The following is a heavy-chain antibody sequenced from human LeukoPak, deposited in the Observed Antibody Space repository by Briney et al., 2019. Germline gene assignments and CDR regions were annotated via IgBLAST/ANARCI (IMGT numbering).Heavy chain of an antibody. D-gene: IGHD3-22*01. CDR3: AKDRAAKYYYDSSGYYFYY. Sequence: PGGSLRLSCAASGFTFSSYAMHWVRQAPGKGLEYVSAISSNGGSTYYANSVKGRFTISRDNSKNTLYLQMNSLRAEDTAVYYCAKDRAAKYYYDSSGYYFYYWGQGTLVTVSS. J-gene: IGHJ4*02. CDR1: GFTFSSYA. CDR2: ISSNGGST. V-gene: IGHV3-64*01.